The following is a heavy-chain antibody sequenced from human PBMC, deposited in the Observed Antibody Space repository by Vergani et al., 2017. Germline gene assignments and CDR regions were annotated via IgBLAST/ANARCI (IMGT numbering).Heavy chain of an antibody. CDR1: GFTFSSYW. D-gene: IGHD2-2*01. J-gene: IGHJ6*03. CDR2: IRGPQSET. Sequence: EVQLVESGGGLVQPGGSLRLSCAASGFTFSSYWMYWVRQAPGEGLVWISRIRGPQSETNYADSVKSRLTNSRDNAKNTLYLQMNSLRAKDMGVYLCARSSSPIYPCYYMDVWGKGTAVTVSS. CDR3: ARSSSPIYPCYYMDV. V-gene: IGHV3-74*01.